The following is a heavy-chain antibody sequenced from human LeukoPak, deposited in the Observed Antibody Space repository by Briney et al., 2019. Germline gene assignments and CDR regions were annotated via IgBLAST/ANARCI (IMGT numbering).Heavy chain of an antibody. D-gene: IGHD5-18*01. Sequence: RPSETPSLTCTVSGGSISSSSYYWGWIRQPPGKGLEWIGSIYYSGSTYYNPSLKSRVTISVDTSKNQFSLKLSSVTAADTAVYYCARPRRYSYYFDYWGQGTLVTVSS. V-gene: IGHV4-39*01. CDR1: GGSISSSSYY. J-gene: IGHJ4*02. CDR2: IYYSGST. CDR3: ARPRRYSYYFDY.